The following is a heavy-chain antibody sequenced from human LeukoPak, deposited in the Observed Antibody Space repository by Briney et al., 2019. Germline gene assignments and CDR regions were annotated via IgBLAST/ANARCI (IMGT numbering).Heavy chain of an antibody. CDR1: GFTFSSYS. V-gene: IGHV3-48*01. CDR3: AKESPWRWFDP. J-gene: IGHJ5*02. CDR2: ISGSSSGI. Sequence: GGSLRLSCAASGFTFSSYSMNWVRQAPGKGLEWISYISGSSSGIYYADSVRGRFTISRDNAKNSLYLQMNSLRAEDTALYYCAKESPWRWFDPWGQGTLVTVSS.